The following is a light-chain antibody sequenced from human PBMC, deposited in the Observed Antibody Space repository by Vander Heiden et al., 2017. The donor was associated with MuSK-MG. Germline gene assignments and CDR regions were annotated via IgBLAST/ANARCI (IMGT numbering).Light chain of an antibody. J-gene: IGKJ2*01. CDR1: QSVSRSY. V-gene: IGKV3-20*01. CDR2: GSS. Sequence: EIVLTQSPVTLSLSPGERAIISCRASQSVSRSYLAWYQQKRGRAPRLLIYGSSSRATGIPDRFSGSGSGTDFTLTISRLEPEDFAVYYCQQYGSSPRTFGQWTKLEIK. CDR3: QQYGSSPRT.